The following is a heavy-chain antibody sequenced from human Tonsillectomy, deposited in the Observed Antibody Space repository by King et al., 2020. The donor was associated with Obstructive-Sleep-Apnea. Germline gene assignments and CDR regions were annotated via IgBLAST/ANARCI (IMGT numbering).Heavy chain of an antibody. CDR3: ARQSDYGDYFDY. CDR2: IYYSGST. V-gene: IGHV4-59*08. CDR1: GGSISNYY. Sequence: PLQESGPGLVKPSETLSLTCTVSGGSISNYYWSWIRQPPGKGLEWIGYIYYSGSTDYNPSLKSRVTISVDTSKNQFSLKLSSVTAADTAVYYCARQSDYGDYFDYWGQGTLLTVSS. D-gene: IGHD4-17*01. J-gene: IGHJ4*02.